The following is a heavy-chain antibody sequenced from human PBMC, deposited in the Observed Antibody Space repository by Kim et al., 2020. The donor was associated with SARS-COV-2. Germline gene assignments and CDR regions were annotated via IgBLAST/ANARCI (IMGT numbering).Heavy chain of an antibody. Sequence: ASVKVSCKASGYTFTSYGISWVRQAPGQGLEWMGWISAYNGNTNYAQKLQGRVTMTTDTSTSTAYMELRSLRSDDTAVYYCARLPYYDILTGYYNRGHFDYWGQGTLVTVSS. CDR1: GYTFTSYG. D-gene: IGHD3-9*01. J-gene: IGHJ4*02. CDR2: ISAYNGNT. V-gene: IGHV1-18*04. CDR3: ARLPYYDILTGYYNRGHFDY.